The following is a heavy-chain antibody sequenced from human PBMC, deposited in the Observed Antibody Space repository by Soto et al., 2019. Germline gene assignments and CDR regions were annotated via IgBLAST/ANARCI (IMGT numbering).Heavy chain of an antibody. CDR2: IYSGGST. Sequence: GGSLRLSCAASGFTVSSNYMSWVRQAPGKGLEWVSVIYSGGSTYYADSVKGRFTISRDNSKNTLYLQMNSLRAEDTAVYYCAAVTYSMAGFDYWGQGTLVTVSS. CDR3: AAVTYSMAGFDY. D-gene: IGHD4-4*01. CDR1: GFTVSSNY. J-gene: IGHJ4*02. V-gene: IGHV3-53*01.